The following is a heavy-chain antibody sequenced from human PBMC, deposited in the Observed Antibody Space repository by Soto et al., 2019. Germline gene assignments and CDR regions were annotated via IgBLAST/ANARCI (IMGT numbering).Heavy chain of an antibody. CDR2: ISGSVGST. V-gene: IGHV3-23*01. CDR3: AKFPHYYDSSGPSDY. D-gene: IGHD3-22*01. J-gene: IGHJ4*02. Sequence: PGGSLRLSCAASGFTFSSYAMSWVRQAPGKGLEWASAISGSVGSTYYADSVKGRYTISRDNSKNTLYLQMNSLRAEDTAVYYCAKFPHYYDSSGPSDYWGQGTLVTVSS. CDR1: GFTFSSYA.